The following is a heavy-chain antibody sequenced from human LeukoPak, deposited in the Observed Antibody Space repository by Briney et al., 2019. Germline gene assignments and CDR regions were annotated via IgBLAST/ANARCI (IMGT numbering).Heavy chain of an antibody. Sequence: PGGSLRLSCAASGFTFSSYGMRWVRQAPGKGLEWVAVISYDGSNKYYADSVKGRFTISRDNSKNTLYLQMNSLRAEDTAVYYCAKDGHDYYYYYYMDVWGKGTTVTVSS. CDR3: AKDGHDYYYYYYMDV. CDR2: ISYDGSNK. CDR1: GFTFSSYG. V-gene: IGHV3-30*18. J-gene: IGHJ6*03.